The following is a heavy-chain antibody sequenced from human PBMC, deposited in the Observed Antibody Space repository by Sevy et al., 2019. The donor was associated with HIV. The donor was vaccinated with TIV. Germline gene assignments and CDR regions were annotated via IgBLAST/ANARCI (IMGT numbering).Heavy chain of an antibody. D-gene: IGHD1-26*01. CDR1: GYTFTSYG. J-gene: IGHJ4*02. CDR3: ASEGRSVSYFDY. Sequence: ASVKVSCKASGYTFTSYGISWVRQAPGQGLEWMGWISAYNGNTNYAQKLQGRVTMTTDTSTSTAYMELRSLRSDDTALYCCASEGRSVSYFDYWVQGTLVTVSS. V-gene: IGHV1-18*01. CDR2: ISAYNGNT.